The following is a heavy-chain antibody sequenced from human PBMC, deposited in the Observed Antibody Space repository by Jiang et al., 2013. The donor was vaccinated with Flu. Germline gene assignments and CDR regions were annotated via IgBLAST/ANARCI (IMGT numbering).Heavy chain of an antibody. CDR3: AKDRAISIAARWTFDY. V-gene: IGHV3-30*18. CDR2: ISYDGSNK. Sequence: KGLEWVAVISYDGSNKYYADSVKGRFTISRDNSKNTLYLQMNSLRAEDTAVYYCAKDRAISIAARWTFDYWGQGTLVTVSS. D-gene: IGHD6-6*01. J-gene: IGHJ4*02.